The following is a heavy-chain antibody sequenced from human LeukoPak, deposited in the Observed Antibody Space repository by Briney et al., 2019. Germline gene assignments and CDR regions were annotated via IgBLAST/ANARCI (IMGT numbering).Heavy chain of an antibody. V-gene: IGHV1-18*01. CDR2: ISAYNGNT. CDR1: GYTFSSSG. J-gene: IGHJ4*02. Sequence: APVKVSCKASGYTFSSSGINWVRQAPGQGLEWMGWISAYNGNTNYAQKLQGRVTMTTDTSTSTAYMELRSLRSDDTAVYYCAREHYSNYLFDYWGQGTLVTVSS. D-gene: IGHD4-11*01. CDR3: AREHYSNYLFDY.